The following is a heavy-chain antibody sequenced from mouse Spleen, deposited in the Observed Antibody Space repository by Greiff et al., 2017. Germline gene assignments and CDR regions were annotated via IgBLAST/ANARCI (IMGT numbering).Heavy chain of an antibody. CDR2: IWSDGST. Sequence: ESGPGLVAPSQSLSITCTISGFSLTSYGVHWVRQPPGKGLEWLVVIWSDGSTTYNSALKSRLSISKDNSKSQVFLKMNSLQTDDTAMYYCARHEGGSYWYFDVWGAGTTVTVSS. CDR1: GFSLTSYG. CDR3: ARHEGGSYWYFDV. V-gene: IGHV2-6-1*01. D-gene: IGHD1-1*01. J-gene: IGHJ1*01.